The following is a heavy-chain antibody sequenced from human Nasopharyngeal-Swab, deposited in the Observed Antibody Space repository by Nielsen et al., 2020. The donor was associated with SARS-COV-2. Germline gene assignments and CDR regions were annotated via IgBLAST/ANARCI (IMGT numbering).Heavy chain of an antibody. CDR2: ISGSGGST. CDR1: GFTFSSYA. D-gene: IGHD3-3*01. Sequence: GEYLNIYCAASGFTFSSYAMSRVRQAPGTGMEWVSDISGSGGSTYSADSVKGRFTISRDNSKNTLYLQMNILRAEDTAVYYCAKDAGITIFEVVPGYYYYMDVWGKGTTVTVSS. V-gene: IGHV3-23*01. CDR3: AKDAGITIFEVVPGYYYYMDV. J-gene: IGHJ6*03.